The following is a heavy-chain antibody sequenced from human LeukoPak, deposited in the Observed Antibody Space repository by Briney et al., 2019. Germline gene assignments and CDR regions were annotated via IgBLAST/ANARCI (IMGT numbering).Heavy chain of an antibody. CDR3: ARDLVAVAGYYYYGMDV. CDR1: GDSVSSNSAA. V-gene: IGHV6-1*01. J-gene: IGHJ6*02. CDR2: TYYRSKWYN. Sequence: SPTLSLTFAISGDSVSSNSAAWNWIRQSPSRGLEWLGSTYYRSKWYNDYAVSVKSRITINPDTSKNQFSLQLNSVTPEDTAVYYCARDLVAVAGYYYYGMDVWGQGTTVTVSS. D-gene: IGHD6-19*01.